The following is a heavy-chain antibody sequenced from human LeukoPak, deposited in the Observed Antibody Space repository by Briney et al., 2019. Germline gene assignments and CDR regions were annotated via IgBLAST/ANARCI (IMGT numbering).Heavy chain of an antibody. CDR2: IYHSGST. CDR1: GGSISSGGYS. V-gene: IGHV4-30-2*01. CDR3: ARGLVRSSMIVDNYFDY. Sequence: PSETLSLTCAVSGGSISSGGYSWSWIRQPPGKGLEWIGYIYHSGSTYYNPSLKSRVTISVDRSKNQFSLKLSSVTAADTAVYYCARGLVRSSMIVDNYFDYWGQGTLVTVSS. D-gene: IGHD3-22*01. J-gene: IGHJ4*02.